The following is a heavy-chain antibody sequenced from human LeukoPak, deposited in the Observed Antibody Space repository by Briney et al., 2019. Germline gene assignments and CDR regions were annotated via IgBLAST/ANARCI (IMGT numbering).Heavy chain of an antibody. Sequence: GGSLRLSCAASGFTFSSYSMNWVRQAPGKGLEWVSSISSSSSYIYYADSVKGRFTISRDNAKNSLYLQMNSLRAEDTAVYYCAIAYCGDDCDQYYFDYWGQGTLVTVSS. CDR2: ISSSSSYI. CDR3: AIAYCGDDCDQYYFDY. D-gene: IGHD2-21*02. CDR1: GFTFSSYS. J-gene: IGHJ4*02. V-gene: IGHV3-21*01.